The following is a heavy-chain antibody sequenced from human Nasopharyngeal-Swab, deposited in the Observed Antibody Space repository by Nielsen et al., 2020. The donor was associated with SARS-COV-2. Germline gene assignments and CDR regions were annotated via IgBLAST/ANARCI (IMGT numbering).Heavy chain of an antibody. CDR2: INHSGST. Sequence: SETLSLTCAVYGWSFSGSSWSWIRQPPGKGLEWIGEINHSGSTNYNPSLKSRVTISVDTSKNQFSLKLSSVTAADTALYYCARGPVVAYCGGDCYSEVILPGFDYWGQGTLVTVSS. CDR3: ARGPVVAYCGGDCYSEVILPGFDY. CDR1: GWSFSGSS. J-gene: IGHJ4*02. D-gene: IGHD2-21*02. V-gene: IGHV4-34*01.